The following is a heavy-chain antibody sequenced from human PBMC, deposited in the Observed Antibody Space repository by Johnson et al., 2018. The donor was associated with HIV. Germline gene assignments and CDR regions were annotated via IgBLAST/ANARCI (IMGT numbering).Heavy chain of an antibody. V-gene: IGHV3-30*04. CDR1: GFTFSSYA. J-gene: IGHJ3*02. D-gene: IGHD2-2*01. CDR2: ISYDGNNK. Sequence: QVQLVESGGGVVQPGRSLRLSCAASGFTFSSYALHWVRQAPGKGLEWVSFISYDGNNKIYADSVKGRFTISRDNSKNTLYVQMNSLRAADRAVYYCAREVSSGGYCTTTTCYAAAFDIWGRGTMVTVSS. CDR3: AREVSSGGYCTTTTCYAAAFDI.